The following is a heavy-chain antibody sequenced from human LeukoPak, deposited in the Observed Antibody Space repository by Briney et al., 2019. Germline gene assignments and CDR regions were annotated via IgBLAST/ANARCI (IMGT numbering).Heavy chain of an antibody. Sequence: GGSLRLSCAASGFTFSSYSVNWVRQAPGKGLEWVSYISSSSSTIYYADSVKGRFTISRDNARNSLYLQMNSLRAEDTAVYYCARGGNYYNEAFDIWGQGTMATVSS. J-gene: IGHJ3*02. V-gene: IGHV3-48*01. CDR1: GFTFSSYS. CDR2: ISSSSSTI. CDR3: ARGGNYYNEAFDI. D-gene: IGHD3-10*01.